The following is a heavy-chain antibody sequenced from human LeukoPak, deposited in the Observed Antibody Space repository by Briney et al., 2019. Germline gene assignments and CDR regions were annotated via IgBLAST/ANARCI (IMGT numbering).Heavy chain of an antibody. CDR3: ARGDGRGSGSYYPYYFDY. CDR2: IYHSGST. CDR1: GGSISSGGYS. Sequence: SETLSLTCAVSGGSISSGGYSWSWIRQPPGKGLEWIGYIYHSGSTYYNPSLKSRVTISVDRSKNQFSLKLSSVTAADTAVYYCARGDGRGSGSYYPYYFDYWGQGTLVTVSS. D-gene: IGHD3-10*01. J-gene: IGHJ4*02. V-gene: IGHV4-30-2*01.